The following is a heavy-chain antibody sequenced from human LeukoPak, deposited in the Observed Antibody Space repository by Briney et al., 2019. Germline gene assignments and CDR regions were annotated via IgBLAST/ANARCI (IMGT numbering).Heavy chain of an antibody. J-gene: IGHJ4*02. D-gene: IGHD5-24*01. V-gene: IGHV3-30*02. CDR3: AKDRGDGYPTHFDY. CDR1: GLTFSRYA. CDR2: IRYDGSNK. Sequence: GGSLRLSCAASGLTFSRYAMHWARQAPGKGLEWVAFIRYDGSNKYYADSVKGRFTISRDNSKNSLYLQMNSLRPEDTAVYYCAKDRGDGYPTHFDYWGQGTLVTVSS.